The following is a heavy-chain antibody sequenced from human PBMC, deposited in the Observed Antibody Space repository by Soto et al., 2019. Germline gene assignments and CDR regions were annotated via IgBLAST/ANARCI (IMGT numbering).Heavy chain of an antibody. D-gene: IGHD2-21*02. V-gene: IGHV1-18*01. J-gene: IGHJ4*02. Sequence: QVQLVQSGAEVKKPGASVKVSCKASGYTFTSYGISWVRQAPGQGLEWMGWISAYNGNTNYAQKLQGRVTMTTDTSXXTAYMELRSLRSDDTAVYYCARESVRVGDRYSFDYWGQGTLVTVSS. CDR1: GYTFTSYG. CDR3: ARESVRVGDRYSFDY. CDR2: ISAYNGNT.